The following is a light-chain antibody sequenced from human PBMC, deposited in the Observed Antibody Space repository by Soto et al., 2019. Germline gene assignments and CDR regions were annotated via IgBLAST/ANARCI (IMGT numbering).Light chain of an antibody. V-gene: IGKV3-11*01. J-gene: IGKJ3*01. CDR2: DAS. CDR3: QQRSDWPLT. Sequence: EIVVTQSPATLSLSPGDRATPSCRASQSVSNYLAWYQQKPGQPPRLLMYDASNRATGIPAKFGGSGSGTDFTLTISSLEPEDFAVYYCQQRSDWPLTFGPGTKVDIK. CDR1: QSVSNY.